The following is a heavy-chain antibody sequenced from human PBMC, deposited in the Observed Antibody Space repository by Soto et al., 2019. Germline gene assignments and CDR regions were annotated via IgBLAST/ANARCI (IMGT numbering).Heavy chain of an antibody. Sequence: GGSLTRSCAASGFTFGSYGMHWIRQAPGKGPEGVAVISYDGSNKYYADSVKGRFTISRDNSKNTLYLQMNSLRAEDTAVYYCARRYCSSTSCPYYYYYYAMDVWGQGTTVTVSS. CDR2: ISYDGSNK. D-gene: IGHD2-2*01. V-gene: IGHV3-30*03. CDR1: GFTFGSYG. J-gene: IGHJ6*02. CDR3: ARRYCSSTSCPYYYYYYAMDV.